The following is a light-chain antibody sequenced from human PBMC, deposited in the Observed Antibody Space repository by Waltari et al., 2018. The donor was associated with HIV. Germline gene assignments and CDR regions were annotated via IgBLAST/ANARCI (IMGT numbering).Light chain of an antibody. CDR1: TSNIGNNY. J-gene: IGLJ2*01. CDR3: ATWDSSLSAVV. CDR2: DNY. V-gene: IGLV1-51*01. Sequence: QSLLTQPPSVSAATGQKIIISCSGSTSNIGNNYVSWYQHLPGTAPKVLIYDNYKRPSGIPDRFSVSKSGTSATLAITGLQTGDEADYYCATWDSSLSAVVFGGGTKVTVL.